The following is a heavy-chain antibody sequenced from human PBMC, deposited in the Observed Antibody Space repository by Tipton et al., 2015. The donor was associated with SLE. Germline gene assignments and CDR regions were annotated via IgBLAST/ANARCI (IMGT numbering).Heavy chain of an antibody. D-gene: IGHD4-17*01. CDR3: AKESYGDYGWYFDL. V-gene: IGHV3-30*18. Sequence: SLRLSCAASGFALSSSAMHWVRQAPGKGLEWVAVIWYDGSNKYYADSVKGRFTISRDNSKNTLYLQMNSLRAEDTAVYYCAKESYGDYGWYFDLWGRGTLVTVSS. J-gene: IGHJ2*01. CDR2: IWYDGSNK. CDR1: GFALSSSA.